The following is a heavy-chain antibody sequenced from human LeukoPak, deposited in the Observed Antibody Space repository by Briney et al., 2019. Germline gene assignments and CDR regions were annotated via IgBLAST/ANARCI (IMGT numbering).Heavy chain of an antibody. CDR2: INHSGST. D-gene: IGHD1-26*01. V-gene: IGHV4-34*01. Sequence: SETLSLTCAVYGGSFSGYYWSWIRQPPGKGLEWIGEINHSGSTNYNPSLKSRVTISVDTSKNQFSLRLSSVTAADTAVYYCARGPSSVGATFFDYWGQGTLVTVSS. CDR3: ARGPSSVGATFFDY. CDR1: GGSFSGYY. J-gene: IGHJ4*02.